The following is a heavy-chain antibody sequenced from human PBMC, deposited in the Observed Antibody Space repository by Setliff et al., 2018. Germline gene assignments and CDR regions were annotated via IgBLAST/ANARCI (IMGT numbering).Heavy chain of an antibody. CDR3: ARAKMEESGKAQAGMDV. CDR1: GFTLRSYW. V-gene: IGHV3-7*03. J-gene: IGHJ6*04. CDR2: IKEDGSET. D-gene: IGHD6-13*01. Sequence: VGSLRLSCAASGFTLRSYWMSWVRQAPGKGLERVANIKEDGSETYYGGSVKGRFTISRDNAKNSLYLQMNSLRVEDTAVYYCARAKMEESGKAQAGMDVWGKGTTVTVSS.